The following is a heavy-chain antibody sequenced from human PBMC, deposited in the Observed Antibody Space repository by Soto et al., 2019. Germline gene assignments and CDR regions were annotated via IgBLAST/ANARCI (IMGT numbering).Heavy chain of an antibody. CDR3: ARELRITTAGPRPYDY. J-gene: IGHJ4*02. CDR1: GYTFTSYG. V-gene: IGHV1-18*01. Sequence: ASVKVSCKASGYTFTSYGISWVRQAPGQGLEWMGWISAYNGNTNYAQKLQGRVTITADESTSTVYMELRSLRSDDTAVFYCARELRITTAGPRPYDYWGQGTLVTVSS. D-gene: IGHD6-13*01. CDR2: ISAYNGNT.